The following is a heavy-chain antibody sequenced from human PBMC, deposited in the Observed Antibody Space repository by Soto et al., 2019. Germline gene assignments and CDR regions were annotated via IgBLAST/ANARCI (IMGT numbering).Heavy chain of an antibody. J-gene: IGHJ5*02. D-gene: IGHD2-15*01. V-gene: IGHV3-23*01. CDR1: GFTFSSYA. CDR3: AKAVAATRRPNWFDP. Sequence: GGSLRLSCAASGFTFSSYARSWVRQAPGKGLEWVSAISGSGGSTYYADSVKGRFTISRDNSKNTLYLQMNSLRAEDTAVYYCAKAVAATRRPNWFDPWGQGTLVTVSS. CDR2: ISGSGGST.